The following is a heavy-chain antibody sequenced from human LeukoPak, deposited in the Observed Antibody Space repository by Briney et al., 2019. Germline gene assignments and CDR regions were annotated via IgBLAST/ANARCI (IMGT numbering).Heavy chain of an antibody. CDR1: GFTFSSYS. D-gene: IGHD5-24*01. CDR2: ISSSSSYI. CDR3: ARDRVLEMATLDY. V-gene: IGHV3-21*01. Sequence: PGGSLRLSCAASGFTFSSYSMNWVRQAPGKGLEGVSSISSSSSYIYYADSVKGRFTISRDNAKNSLYLQMNSLRAEDTAVYYCARDRVLEMATLDYWGQGTLVTVSS. J-gene: IGHJ4*02.